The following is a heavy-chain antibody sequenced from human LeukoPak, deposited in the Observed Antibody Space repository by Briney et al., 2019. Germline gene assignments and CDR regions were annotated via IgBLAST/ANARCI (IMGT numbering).Heavy chain of an antibody. D-gene: IGHD3-16*02. CDR3: ARDYPSFDY. V-gene: IGHV4-59*01. Sequence: SETLSLTCTVSGGSISSYYWSWIRQPPGKGLEWIACISYSGSTKYNPSLKSRVTISVDTSKNQLSLKLSSVTAADTAVYYCARDYPSFDYWGQGTLVTVSS. J-gene: IGHJ4*02. CDR1: GGSISSYY. CDR2: ISYSGST.